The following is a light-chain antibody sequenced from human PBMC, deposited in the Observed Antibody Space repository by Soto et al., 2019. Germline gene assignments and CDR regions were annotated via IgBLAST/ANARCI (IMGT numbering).Light chain of an antibody. CDR2: EVT. CDR3: SSHTASTTRI. V-gene: IGLV2-14*01. CDR1: SSDVGGYNH. Sequence: QSALTQPASVSGSPGQLITISCTGTSSDVGGYNHVSWYQHHPGKAPKRFIYEVTKRPSGVSNRFSGSKSGDTASLPISGLQAEDEADYYCSSHTASTTRIFGTGTKLTVL. J-gene: IGLJ1*01.